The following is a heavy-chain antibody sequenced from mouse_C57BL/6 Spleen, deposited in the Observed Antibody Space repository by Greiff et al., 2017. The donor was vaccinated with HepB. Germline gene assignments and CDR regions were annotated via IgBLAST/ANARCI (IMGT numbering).Heavy chain of an antibody. CDR2: IYPGDGDT. J-gene: IGHJ4*01. V-gene: IGHV1-80*01. CDR3: ARGAGRDYAMDY. CDR1: GYAFSSYW. D-gene: IGHD4-1*01. Sequence: QVQLKQSGAELVKPGASVKISCKASGYAFSSYWMNWVKQRPGKGLEWIGQIYPGDGDTNYNGKFKGKATLTADKSSSTAYMQLSSLTSEDSAVYFCARGAGRDYAMDYWGQGTSVTVSS.